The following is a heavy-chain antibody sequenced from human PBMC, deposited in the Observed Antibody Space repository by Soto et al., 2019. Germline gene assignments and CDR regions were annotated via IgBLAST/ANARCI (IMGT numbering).Heavy chain of an antibody. J-gene: IGHJ4*02. Sequence: EVQLLESGGGLVQPGGSLRLSCAASGFTFSRYAMSWVRQAPGKGPEWVSGISGSGSGSSIYYADSVKGRFTISRNDSKNMLYLQMHSLRAEDTAIYYCAKDRVQYIVDNAFFDYWGQGTLVTVSS. CDR1: GFTFSRYA. V-gene: IGHV3-23*01. D-gene: IGHD5-12*01. CDR2: ISGSGSGSSI. CDR3: AKDRVQYIVDNAFFDY.